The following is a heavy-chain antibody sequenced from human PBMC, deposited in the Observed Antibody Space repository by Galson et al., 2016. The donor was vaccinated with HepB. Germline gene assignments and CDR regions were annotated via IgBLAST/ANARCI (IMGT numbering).Heavy chain of an antibody. J-gene: IGHJ5*02. CDR2: ISYDGSNV. V-gene: IGHV3-30-3*01. CDR3: ARSKVLRFGGFLPGWFDP. Sequence: SLRLSCAASGFTFSSHVMNWVRQAPGQGLEWVAAISYDGSNVYYPDSVKGRFSISRDNSKNTLYLQMNSLRSEDTALYYCARSKVLRFGGFLPGWFDPWGQGTLVTVSS. D-gene: IGHD3-10*01. CDR1: GFTFSSHV.